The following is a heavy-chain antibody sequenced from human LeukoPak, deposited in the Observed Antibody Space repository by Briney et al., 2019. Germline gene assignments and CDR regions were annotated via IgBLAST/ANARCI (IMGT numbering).Heavy chain of an antibody. CDR2: ISGSGGST. D-gene: IGHD6-19*01. CDR3: AKTTTGYSSGRYPGWPVDY. J-gene: IGHJ4*02. Sequence: GGSLRLSCAASGFTFSSYAMSWVRQAPGKGLEWVSAISGSGGSTYYADSVKGRFTISRDNSKNTVYLQVNSLRAEDTTVYYCAKTTTGYSSGRYPGWPVDYWGQGTLVTVSS. V-gene: IGHV3-23*01. CDR1: GFTFSSYA.